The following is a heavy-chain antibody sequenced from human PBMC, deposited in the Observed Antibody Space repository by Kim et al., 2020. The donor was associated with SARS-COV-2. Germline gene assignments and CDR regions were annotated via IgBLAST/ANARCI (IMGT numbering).Heavy chain of an antibody. D-gene: IGHD3-10*01. CDR3: ARDACSRLRGLIYSYYGMDV. Sequence: GGSLRLSCAASGFTLSIYAMHWVRQTPGKGLEWVAVISYDGSNNYYADSVKGRFTISRDNSKNTLYLQMNSLRPEDTAVYHCARDACSRLRGLIYSYYGMDVWGQGTTVTVSS. J-gene: IGHJ6*02. CDR1: GFTLSIYA. V-gene: IGHV3-30-3*01. CDR2: ISYDGSNN.